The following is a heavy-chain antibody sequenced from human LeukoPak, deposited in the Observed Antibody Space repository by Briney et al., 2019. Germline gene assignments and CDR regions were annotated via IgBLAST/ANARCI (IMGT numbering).Heavy chain of an antibody. J-gene: IGHJ4*02. CDR1: GFTFSSYA. V-gene: IGHV3-23*01. CDR3: AKDRYSYGYRMADY. D-gene: IGHD5-18*01. CDR2: ISGSGGST. Sequence: PGGSLRLSCAASGFTFSSYAMSWVRQAPGKGLEWVSTISGSGGSTYYADSVKGRFTISRDNSKNTLYLQTNSLRAEDTAVYYCAKDRYSYGYRMADYWGQGTLVTVSS.